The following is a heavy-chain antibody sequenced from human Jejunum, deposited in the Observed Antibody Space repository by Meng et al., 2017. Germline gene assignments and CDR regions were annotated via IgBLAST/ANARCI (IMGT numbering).Heavy chain of an antibody. J-gene: IGHJ4*02. V-gene: IGHV3-73*01. CDR1: GFAFGGSA. D-gene: IGHD4-23*01. Sequence: GGSLRLSCAASGFAFGGSAMHWVRQASGKGVEWVGHIRNKANSYATAYAESVKGRFTISRDDSRNTAYLQMNSLTTEDTAVYYCTRNYGTNLWGQGTLVTVSS. CDR3: TRNYGTNL. CDR2: IRNKANSYAT.